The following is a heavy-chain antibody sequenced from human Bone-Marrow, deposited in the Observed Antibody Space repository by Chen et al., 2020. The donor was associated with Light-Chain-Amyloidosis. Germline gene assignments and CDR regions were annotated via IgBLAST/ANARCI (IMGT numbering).Heavy chain of an antibody. Sequence: GGSLRPSCAASGFPFISYPMGWVRQAPGKGLEWVSTIRGRGGSRYYGDSVKGRLTISRDNSKNALFLQMNSLRAEDTAVYYCAKDISYDDILPGYPADAFDIWGQGTMVTVSS. D-gene: IGHD3-9*01. CDR1: GFPFISYP. CDR2: IRGRGGSR. J-gene: IGHJ3*02. V-gene: IGHV3-23*01. CDR3: AKDISYDDILPGYPADAFDI.